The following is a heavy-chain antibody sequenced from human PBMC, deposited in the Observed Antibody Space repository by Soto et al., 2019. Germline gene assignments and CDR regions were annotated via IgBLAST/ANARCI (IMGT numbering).Heavy chain of an antibody. CDR1: GFTFSNAW. D-gene: IGHD3-3*01. J-gene: IGHJ6*02. CDR2: IKSKTDVGTT. V-gene: IGHV3-15*01. Sequence: GGSLRLSCAASGFTFSNAWMSWVRQAPGKGLEWVGRIKSKTDVGTTDYAAPVKGRFTISRDDSKNTLYLQMNSLKTEDTAVYYCTTDSQYYDFWSGYSPYYYYYYGTEVWGQETTVIVSS. CDR3: TTDSQYYDFWSGYSPYYYYYYGTEV.